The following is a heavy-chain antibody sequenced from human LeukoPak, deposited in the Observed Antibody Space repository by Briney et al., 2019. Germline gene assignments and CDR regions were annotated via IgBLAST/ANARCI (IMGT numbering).Heavy chain of an antibody. J-gene: IGHJ3*02. Sequence: GASVKVSCKASGYTFTSYGISWVRQAPGQGLEWMGWISAYNGNTNYAQKLQGRVTMTTDTSTSTAYMELRSLRSDDTAVYYCARVLRLGYYYGSGSYLDAFDIWGQGTMVTVSS. D-gene: IGHD3-10*01. CDR3: ARVLRLGYYYGSGSYLDAFDI. V-gene: IGHV1-18*01. CDR2: ISAYNGNT. CDR1: GYTFTSYG.